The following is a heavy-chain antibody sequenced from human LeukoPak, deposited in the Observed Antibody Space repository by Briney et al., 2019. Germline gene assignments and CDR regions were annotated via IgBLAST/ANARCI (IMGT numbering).Heavy chain of an antibody. V-gene: IGHV3-33*01. J-gene: IGHJ4*02. CDR1: GFTFSSYG. CDR3: ARDPLSSGTPFDY. D-gene: IGHD6-19*01. CDR2: IWYDGSNK. Sequence: GGSLRLSYAASGFTFSSYGMHWVRQAPGKGLEWVAVIWYDGSNKYYADSVKGRFTISRDNSKNTLYLQMNSLRAEDTAVYYCARDPLSSGTPFDYWGQGTLVTVSS.